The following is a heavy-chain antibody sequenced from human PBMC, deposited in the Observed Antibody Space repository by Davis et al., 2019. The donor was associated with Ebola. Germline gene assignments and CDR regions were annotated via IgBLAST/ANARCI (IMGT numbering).Heavy chain of an antibody. D-gene: IGHD3-10*01. CDR1: GFTVTNNY. V-gene: IGHV3-53*05. Sequence: PGGSLRLSCAASGFTVTNNYMIWVRQAPGKGLEWVSIIYAAGTTYYADSVKGRFTISRDNSKNTLYLQMNSLRAEDTAVYYCATNGEIRIPGYWGQGTLVTVSS. J-gene: IGHJ4*02. CDR3: ATNGEIRIPGY. CDR2: IYAAGTT.